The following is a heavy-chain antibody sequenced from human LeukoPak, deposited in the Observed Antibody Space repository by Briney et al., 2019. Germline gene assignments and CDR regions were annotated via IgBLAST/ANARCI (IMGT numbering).Heavy chain of an antibody. CDR1: GFTFSSYS. Sequence: GGSLRLSCAASGFTFSSYSMNWVRQAPGKGLEWVSSISSSSSYIYYADSVKGRFTISRDNAKNSLYLQMNSLRAEDTAVYYCARDDDDSSGYDYWRQGTLVTVSS. J-gene: IGHJ4*02. CDR2: ISSSSSYI. CDR3: ARDDDDSSGYDY. D-gene: IGHD3-22*01. V-gene: IGHV3-21*01.